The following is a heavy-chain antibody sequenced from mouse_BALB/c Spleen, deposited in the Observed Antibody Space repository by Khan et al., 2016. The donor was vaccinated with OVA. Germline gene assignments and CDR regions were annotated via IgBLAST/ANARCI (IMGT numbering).Heavy chain of an antibody. CDR1: GFSLTSYG. CDR3: ARSPYGNYGFAY. J-gene: IGHJ3*01. Sequence: QVQLKESGPGLVQPSQSLTITCTVSGFSLTSYGVHWVRQSPGKGLEWLGVIWSGGSTDYNAAFISRLSISKDNSKSQVFFKMNSLQANDTAIYYCARSPYGNYGFAYWGQGTLVTVSA. CDR2: IWSGGST. V-gene: IGHV2-2*02. D-gene: IGHD2-1*01.